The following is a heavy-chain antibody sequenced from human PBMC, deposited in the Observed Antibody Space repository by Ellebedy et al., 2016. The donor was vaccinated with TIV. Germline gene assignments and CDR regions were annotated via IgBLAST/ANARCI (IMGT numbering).Heavy chain of an antibody. J-gene: IGHJ4*02. CDR2: ISGSGDNT. CDR1: GFTFNSYA. CDR3: ARLPLLEKSSGCIDC. V-gene: IGHV3-23*01. Sequence: GESLKISCAASGFTFNSYAMSWVRQAPGKGLEWVSAISGSGDNTYYADSVKGRFTISRDNSKNTLYLQMNSLRAEDTAVYYCARLPLLEKSSGCIDCWGQGTLVTVSS. D-gene: IGHD6-19*01.